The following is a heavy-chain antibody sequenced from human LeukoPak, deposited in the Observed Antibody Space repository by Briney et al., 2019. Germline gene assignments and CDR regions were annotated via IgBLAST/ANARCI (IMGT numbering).Heavy chain of an antibody. CDR2: INPNSGGT. V-gene: IGHV1-2*06. J-gene: IGHJ5*02. CDR1: GYTFTGYY. CDR3: AKGGHYSSGCQFDP. D-gene: IGHD6-19*01. Sequence: GASVKVSCKASGYTFTGYYMHWVRQAPGQGLEWMGRINPNSGGTNYAQKFQGRVTMTRDTSISTAYMELSRLRSDDTAVYYCAKGGHYSSGCQFDPWGQGTLVTVSS.